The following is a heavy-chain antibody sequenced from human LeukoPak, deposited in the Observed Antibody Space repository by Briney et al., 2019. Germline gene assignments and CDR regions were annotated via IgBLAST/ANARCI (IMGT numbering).Heavy chain of an antibody. V-gene: IGHV3-30*02. J-gene: IGHJ6*03. D-gene: IGHD2-15*01. CDR1: GFTFSNYG. Sequence: PGGSLRLSCAASGFTFSNYGIHWVRQAPGKGLEWVAFIRYDGSNKYYADSVKGRFTISRDNSKNTLFLQMNSLRAEDTAVYYCARVLRYCSGGNCYSGGLGYMDVWGKGTTVTISS. CDR3: ARVLRYCSGGNCYSGGLGYMDV. CDR2: IRYDGSNK.